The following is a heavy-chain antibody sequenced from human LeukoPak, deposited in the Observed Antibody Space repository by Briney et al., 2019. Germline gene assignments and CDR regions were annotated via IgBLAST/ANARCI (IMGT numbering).Heavy chain of an antibody. Sequence: PGGSLRLSCAASGFTFDDYGMSWVRQAPGKGLEWVSGIYSGGSTYYADSVTGRFTISRDNSKNTLYLQMNSLRAEDTAVYYCAKGSGAWVAVAEWFDPWGQGTLVTVSS. V-gene: IGHV3-23*03. CDR3: AKGSGAWVAVAEWFDP. J-gene: IGHJ5*02. CDR1: GFTFDDYG. D-gene: IGHD6-19*01. CDR2: IYSGGST.